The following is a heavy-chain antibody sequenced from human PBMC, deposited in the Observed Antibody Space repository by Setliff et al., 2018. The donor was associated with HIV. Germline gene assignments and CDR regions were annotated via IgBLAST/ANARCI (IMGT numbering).Heavy chain of an antibody. V-gene: IGHV4-31*03. CDR2: IYYSGST. CDR3: ARVTSAHPTYYYYYMDV. CDR1: GGSLSSGGYY. D-gene: IGHD6-25*01. Sequence: LSLTCTVSGGSLSSGGYYWSWIRRHPGKGLEWIGYIYYSGSTYYNPSLKSRVTISVDTSKNQFSLKLSSVTAADTAVYYCARVTSAHPTYYYYYMDVWGKGTTVTVSS. J-gene: IGHJ6*03.